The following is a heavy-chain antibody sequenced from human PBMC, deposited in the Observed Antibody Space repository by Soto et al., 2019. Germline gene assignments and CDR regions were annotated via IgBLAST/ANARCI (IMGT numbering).Heavy chain of an antibody. CDR2: ISSSGPT. D-gene: IGHD3-22*01. V-gene: IGHV3-48*03. Sequence: EVQLVESGGGLVQPGGSLRISCATSGFTFSSYEMNWVRQAPGKGLEWVSYISSSGPTYFTDSVKGRFTISRDNAKNSLYLQMNSLRAEDTAVYYCAKQASVTMIVVVTHFDYWGQGTLVTVSS. CDR1: GFTFSSYE. CDR3: AKQASVTMIVVVTHFDY. J-gene: IGHJ4*02.